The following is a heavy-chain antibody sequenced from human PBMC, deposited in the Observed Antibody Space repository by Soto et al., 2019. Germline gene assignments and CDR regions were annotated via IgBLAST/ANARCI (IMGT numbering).Heavy chain of an antibody. D-gene: IGHD3-3*01. J-gene: IGHJ6*02. CDR3: ARESYYDCWSDPYYLKDF. CDR2: ISYDGSNK. CDR1: GFIFSSYA. V-gene: IGHV3-30-3*01. Sequence: GRSRRLSCAASGFIFSSYAMHWVRLAPGKGLEWVAVISYDGSNKYYADSVKGRFTISRDNSKNTLYLQMNSLRAEDTAVYYCARESYYDCWSDPYYLKDFRGQGTTVTVS.